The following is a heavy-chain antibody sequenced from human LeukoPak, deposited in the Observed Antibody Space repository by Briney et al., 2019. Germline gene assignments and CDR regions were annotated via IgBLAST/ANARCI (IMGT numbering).Heavy chain of an antibody. CDR2: ITGSGATT. D-gene: IGHD4-17*01. CDR1: EFTFSGYA. Sequence: GASLRLSCAASEFTFSGYAMSWVRQAPGKGLEWVSTITGSGATTYYADSVKGRFTISRDISKNTLYLYLQMNSLRAEDTAVYYCAGGNGDYRLGSVSADYWGQGTLVTVSS. V-gene: IGHV3-23*01. CDR3: AGGNGDYRLGSVSADY. J-gene: IGHJ4*02.